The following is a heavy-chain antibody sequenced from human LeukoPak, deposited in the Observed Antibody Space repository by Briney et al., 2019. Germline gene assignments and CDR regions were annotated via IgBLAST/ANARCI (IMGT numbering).Heavy chain of an antibody. V-gene: IGHV4-31*03. Sequence: SETLSLTCTVSGGSISSGGYYWSWIRQHPGKGLEWIGYIYYSGSTYYNPSLKSRVTISVDTSKNQFSLKLSSVTAADTAVYYCAREGPGRRDGYNYMDYWGQGTLVTVSS. CDR3: AREGPGRRDGYNYMDY. CDR1: GGSISSGGYY. J-gene: IGHJ4*02. D-gene: IGHD5-24*01. CDR2: IYYSGST.